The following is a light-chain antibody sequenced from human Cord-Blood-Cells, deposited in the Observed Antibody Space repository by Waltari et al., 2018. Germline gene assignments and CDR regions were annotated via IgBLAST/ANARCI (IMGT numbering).Light chain of an antibody. CDR3: CSYAGSSTWV. CDR1: SSDVGCYNL. CDR2: EGS. J-gene: IGLJ3*02. Sequence: QSALTQPASVSGSPGQSITISCTGTSSDVGCYNLVSWYQQHPGKAPKRMSYEGSNRHSGVSNRFSGSESGNTASLTISGLQAEDEADYYCCSYAGSSTWVFGGGTKLTVL. V-gene: IGLV2-23*01.